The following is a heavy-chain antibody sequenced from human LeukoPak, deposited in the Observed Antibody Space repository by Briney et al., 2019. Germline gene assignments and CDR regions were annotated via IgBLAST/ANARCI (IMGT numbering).Heavy chain of an antibody. CDR2: IYDDNT. CDR1: GFTVSAYA. D-gene: IGHD4-17*01. V-gene: IGHV3-23*01. Sequence: GVSLRLSCAASGFTVSAYAMAWVRQAPGKGLEWVSTIYDDNTYYADSVKGRFAISTDNSKNTLYLQMNSLRAEDTAVYYCAKSRHLTTVTNEPPFDYWGQGTLVTVSS. J-gene: IGHJ4*02. CDR3: AKSRHLTTVTNEPPFDY.